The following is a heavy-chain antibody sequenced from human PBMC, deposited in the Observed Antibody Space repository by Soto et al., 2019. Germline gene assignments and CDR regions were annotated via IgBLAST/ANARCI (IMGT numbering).Heavy chain of an antibody. Sequence: SRPALRNPTQTLTMTCTFPGFSLSTNGVGVGWIRQPPGKALEWLALIYWDDDKRYSPSLKSRLTITKDTSKNRVVLTMTNMDPVDTATYYCAHSPRITMYDYWGQGTLVTVSS. CDR3: AHSPRITMYDY. CDR2: IYWDDDK. V-gene: IGHV2-5*02. D-gene: IGHD3-10*02. J-gene: IGHJ4*02. CDR1: GFSLSTNGVG.